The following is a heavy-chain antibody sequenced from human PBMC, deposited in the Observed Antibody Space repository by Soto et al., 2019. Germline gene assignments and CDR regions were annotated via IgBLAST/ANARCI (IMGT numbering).Heavy chain of an antibody. Sequence: EVQLVESAGGLVQPGGSLRLSCEASGFTFRNYDMHWARQGTGKGLEWVSGISAAGDPDYADSVEGRFTISRENAQNSFFLQMNSLRGGDTAVYYCARTDRDFYGLDVWGQGTTVIVSS. CDR1: GFTFRNYD. CDR3: ARTDRDFYGLDV. V-gene: IGHV3-13*05. CDR2: ISAAGDP. J-gene: IGHJ6*02.